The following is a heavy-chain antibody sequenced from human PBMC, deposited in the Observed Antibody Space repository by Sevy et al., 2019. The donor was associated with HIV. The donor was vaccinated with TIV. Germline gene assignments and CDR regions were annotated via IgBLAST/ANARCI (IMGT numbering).Heavy chain of an antibody. J-gene: IGHJ4*02. D-gene: IGHD1-26*01. CDR1: GYTFTDYG. Sequence: ASVKVSCKTSGYTFTDYGISWVRQAPGQGLEWMAWMNPSDGNTNYAQRLQGRVTMTTDTSTSTAYMELWSLRSDDTAVYYCARDVTGSYYVDYWGQGTLVTVSS. CDR2: MNPSDGNT. CDR3: ARDVTGSYYVDY. V-gene: IGHV1-18*01.